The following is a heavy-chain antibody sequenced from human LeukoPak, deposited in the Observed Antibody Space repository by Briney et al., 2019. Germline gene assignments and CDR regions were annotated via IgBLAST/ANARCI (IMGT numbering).Heavy chain of an antibody. CDR1: GFTFSSYN. D-gene: IGHD3-22*01. Sequence: GGSLRLSCAASGFTFSSYNLNWVRQAPGKGLEWVSYISSSSGTIYYADSVKGRFTISRDNAKNSLYLQMNSLRAEDTAVYYCARCAVGSGYCSFDYWGQGTLVTVSS. J-gene: IGHJ4*02. CDR3: ARCAVGSGYCSFDY. V-gene: IGHV3-48*04. CDR2: ISSSSGTI.